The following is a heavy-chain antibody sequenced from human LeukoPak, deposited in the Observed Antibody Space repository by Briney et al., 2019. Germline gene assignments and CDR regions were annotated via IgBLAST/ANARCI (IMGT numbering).Heavy chain of an antibody. CDR1: GGTFSSYA. V-gene: IGHV1-69*04. CDR3: ARRYCGGDCYSPDYGMDV. J-gene: IGHJ6*02. CDR2: IIPIFGIA. D-gene: IGHD2-21*02. Sequence: SVTVSCKASGGTFSSYAISWVRQAPGQGLEWMGRIIPIFGIANYAQKFQGRVTITADKSTRTAYMELSSLRSEDTAVYYCARRYCGGDCYSPDYGMDVWGQGTTVTVSS.